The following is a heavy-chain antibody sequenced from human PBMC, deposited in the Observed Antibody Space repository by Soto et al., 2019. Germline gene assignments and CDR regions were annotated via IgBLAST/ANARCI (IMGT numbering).Heavy chain of an antibody. J-gene: IGHJ5*02. Sequence: GASVKVSCKASGYTFTSYGISWVRQAPGQGLEWMGWISAYNGNTNYAQKLQGRVTMTTDTSTSTAYMELRSLRSDDTAVYYCARVHDFWSGYYPGKWFDPWGQGTLVTVSS. D-gene: IGHD3-3*01. CDR3: ARVHDFWSGYYPGKWFDP. V-gene: IGHV1-18*01. CDR2: ISAYNGNT. CDR1: GYTFTSYG.